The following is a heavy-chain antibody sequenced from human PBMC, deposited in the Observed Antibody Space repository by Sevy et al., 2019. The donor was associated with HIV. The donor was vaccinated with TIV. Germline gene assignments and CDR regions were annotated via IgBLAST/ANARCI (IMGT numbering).Heavy chain of an antibody. Sequence: GGSLRLSCAASGFDFSIYSMSWVRQAPGKGLEWVSTLSFGCGKINYADSVKGRFTFSRDNSKSSVYLQMNNMGVEDRAVYYCAREGCTKPNDYWGQGTLVTVSS. J-gene: IGHJ4*02. CDR2: LSFGCGKI. CDR3: AREGCTKPNDY. D-gene: IGHD2-8*01. V-gene: IGHV3-23*01. CDR1: GFDFSIYS.